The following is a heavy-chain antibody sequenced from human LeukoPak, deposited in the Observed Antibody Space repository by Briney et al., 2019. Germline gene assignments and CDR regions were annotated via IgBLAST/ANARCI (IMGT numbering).Heavy chain of an antibody. CDR2: ISTSENT. CDR3: ARRDYDILTGLPQGAFDI. CDR1: GDSIRTYY. Sequence: PSETLSLTCTVSGDSIRTYYWSWVRQPVGKGLEWIGRISTSENTNYNPSLKSRVTISVDTSKNQFSLKLSSVTAADTAVYYCARRDYDILTGLPQGAFDIWGQGTMVTVSS. V-gene: IGHV4-4*07. J-gene: IGHJ3*02. D-gene: IGHD3-9*01.